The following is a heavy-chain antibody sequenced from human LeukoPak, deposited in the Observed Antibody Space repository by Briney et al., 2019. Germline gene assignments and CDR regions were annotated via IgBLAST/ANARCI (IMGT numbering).Heavy chain of an antibody. CDR1: GFTFSSYA. V-gene: IGHV3-23*01. Sequence: GGSLRLSCAASGFTFSSYAMSWVRQAPGKGLEWVSAISGSGGSTYYADSVKGRFTISRDNSKNTLYLQMNSLRAEDTAVYYCAKDGPGIAAAGTATFDYWGQGTLVTVSS. D-gene: IGHD6-13*01. J-gene: IGHJ4*02. CDR2: ISGSGGST. CDR3: AKDGPGIAAAGTATFDY.